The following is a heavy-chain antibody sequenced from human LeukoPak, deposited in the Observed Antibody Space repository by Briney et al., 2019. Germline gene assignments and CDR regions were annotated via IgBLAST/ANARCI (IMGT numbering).Heavy chain of an antibody. CDR1: GFTFNNHG. J-gene: IGHJ5*02. CDR3: AKEARHDGWYYFS. CDR2: VSNDGGTR. D-gene: IGHD6-19*01. Sequence: GGSLRLSCSASGFTFNNHGMHWVRQAPGKGLEWVAVVSNDGGTRFHAGPVEGRFTVSRDNSKSTVFLQMNSLRPEDTAVYYCAKEARHDGWYYFSWGQGTLVTVSS. V-gene: IGHV3-30*18.